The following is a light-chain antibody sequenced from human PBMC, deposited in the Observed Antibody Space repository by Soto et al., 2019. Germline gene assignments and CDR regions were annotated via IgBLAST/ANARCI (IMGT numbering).Light chain of an antibody. CDR2: GAS. CDR1: QGIRDY. V-gene: IGKV1-9*01. Sequence: IQLTQSPSSLSASIGDRVTITCRASQGIRDYLAWYQQEPGKAPKLLIYGASTLQSGVPSRFSGSGSGTDFTLTISSLQPEDSATYYCQQLNGYPGTFGPGTTVDIK. CDR3: QQLNGYPGT. J-gene: IGKJ3*01.